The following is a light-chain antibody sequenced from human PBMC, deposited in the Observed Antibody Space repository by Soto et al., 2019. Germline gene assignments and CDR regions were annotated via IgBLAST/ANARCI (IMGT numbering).Light chain of an antibody. CDR3: QSYDTNLSSYV. J-gene: IGLJ1*01. CDR2: GNN. CDR1: SSNIGAGHD. Sequence: QSVLTQPPSVPGAPGQRVTISCTGSSSNIGAGHDVHWYQQLPGTAPKLLIFGNNNRPSGVPDRFSGSKPGTSASLAITGLQAEDEADYYCQSYDTNLSSYVFGTGTKLTVL. V-gene: IGLV1-40*01.